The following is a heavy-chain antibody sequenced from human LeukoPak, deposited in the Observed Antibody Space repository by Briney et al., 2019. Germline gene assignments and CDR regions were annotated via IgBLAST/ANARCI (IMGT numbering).Heavy chain of an antibody. Sequence: GGSLRLACAASGFTVRSNYMSWVRQAPGKGLEWVSVIYSGGSTYYADSVKGRFTISRDNSKNTLYLQMNSLRAEDTAVYYCASGVGATEIDAFDICGQGTMVTVSS. J-gene: IGHJ3*02. CDR3: ASGVGATEIDAFDI. V-gene: IGHV3-66*01. CDR1: GFTVRSNY. CDR2: IYSGGST. D-gene: IGHD1-26*01.